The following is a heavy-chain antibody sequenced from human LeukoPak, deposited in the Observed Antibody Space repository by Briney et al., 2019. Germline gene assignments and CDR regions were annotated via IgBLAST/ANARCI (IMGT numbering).Heavy chain of an antibody. CDR2: IIPIFGTA. V-gene: IGHV1-69*05. CDR1: GGTFISYA. D-gene: IGHD4-17*01. Sequence: SVKASCKASGGTFISYAISWVRQAPGQGLEWMGRIIPIFGTANYAQKFQGRVTITTDESTSTAYMELSSLRSEDTAVYYCARDPTTVTPYYFDYWGQGTLVTVSS. J-gene: IGHJ4*02. CDR3: ARDPTTVTPYYFDY.